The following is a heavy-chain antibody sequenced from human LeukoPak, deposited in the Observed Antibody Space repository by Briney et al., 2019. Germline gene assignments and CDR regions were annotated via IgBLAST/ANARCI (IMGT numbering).Heavy chain of an antibody. V-gene: IGHV3-23*01. D-gene: IGHD4-17*01. CDR1: GFTFSSYA. CDR2: ISGSGGST. Sequence: GGSLRLSCAASGFTFSSYAMSWVRQAPGKGLEWVSAISGSGGSTYYADSVKGRFTISRDNSKNTLYLQMNSLRAGDTAVYYCASTNTFYGDYYFDYWGQGTLVTVSS. CDR3: ASTNTFYGDYYFDY. J-gene: IGHJ4*02.